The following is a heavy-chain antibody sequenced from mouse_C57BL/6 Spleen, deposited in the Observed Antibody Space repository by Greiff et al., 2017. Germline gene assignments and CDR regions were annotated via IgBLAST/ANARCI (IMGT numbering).Heavy chain of an antibody. CDR3: ARGGQLRPLDY. V-gene: IGHV1-52*01. Sequence: QVQLQQPGAELVRPGSSVKLSCKASGYTFTSYWMHWVKQRPIQGLEWIGNIDPSDSETHYNQKFKDKATLTVDKSSSTAYMQRSSLTSEDSAVYYCARGGQLRPLDYWGQGTTLTVSS. D-gene: IGHD3-2*02. CDR2: IDPSDSET. CDR1: GYTFTSYW. J-gene: IGHJ2*01.